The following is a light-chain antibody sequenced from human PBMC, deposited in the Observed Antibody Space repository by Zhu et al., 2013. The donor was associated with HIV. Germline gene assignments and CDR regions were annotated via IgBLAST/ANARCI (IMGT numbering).Light chain of an antibody. V-gene: IGKV1-33*01. CDR2: VAS. CDR3: HQYDSVPLT. J-gene: IGKJ4*01. Sequence: DIQMTQSPSSLSASVGDRVTITCRASQSISSYLNWYQQKPGMAPTLLISVASDLETGVPSRFSGSRSGTDFTLTIDSLQPEDFATYYCHQYDSVPLTFGGGPRWR. CDR1: QSISSY.